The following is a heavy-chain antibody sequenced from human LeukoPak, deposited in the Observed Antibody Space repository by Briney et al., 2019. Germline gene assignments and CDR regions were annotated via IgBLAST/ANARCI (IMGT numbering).Heavy chain of an antibody. CDR3: ASISPGSTQRKNWFDP. Sequence: ASVKVSCKASGYTFTNYYMHWVRQAPGQGLEWMGIINPTTGNTKYAQKFQGRVTMTRDTSTSTMYMELSSLRSEDTAVYYCASISPGSTQRKNWFDPWGQGTLVTVSS. V-gene: IGHV1-46*01. CDR2: INPTTGNT. J-gene: IGHJ5*02. D-gene: IGHD2-2*01. CDR1: GYTFTNYY.